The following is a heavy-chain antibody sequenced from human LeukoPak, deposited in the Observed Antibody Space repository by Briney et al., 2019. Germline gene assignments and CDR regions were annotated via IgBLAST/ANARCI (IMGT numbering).Heavy chain of an antibody. CDR3: AKARGPREGVIAAIYYPGRDV. D-gene: IGHD2-15*01. Sequence: GGSLRLSCGASGFSISNSVVSWVRQAPGKGLEWVSGSGAATYYADSVKGRFTVFRDDSKNTLDLQMNSLRVEDTAVYYCAKARGPREGVIAAIYYPGRDVWGQGTTVTVSS. CDR1: GFSISNSV. J-gene: IGHJ6*02. CDR2: SGAAT. V-gene: IGHV3-23*01.